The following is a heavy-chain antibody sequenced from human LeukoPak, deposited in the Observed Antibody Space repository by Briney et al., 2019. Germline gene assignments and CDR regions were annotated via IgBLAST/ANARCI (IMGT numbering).Heavy chain of an antibody. J-gene: IGHJ4*02. Sequence: GGSLRLSCAASGFTFSSYAMNWVRQAPGKGLEWVSGISDGGGSTFHADSVKGRFTISRDHSKNTLYLQMNSLRAEDTAVYYCAKALYGDYGRFDYWGQGTLVTVSS. CDR2: ISDGGGST. CDR3: AKALYGDYGRFDY. CDR1: GFTFSSYA. V-gene: IGHV3-23*01. D-gene: IGHD4-17*01.